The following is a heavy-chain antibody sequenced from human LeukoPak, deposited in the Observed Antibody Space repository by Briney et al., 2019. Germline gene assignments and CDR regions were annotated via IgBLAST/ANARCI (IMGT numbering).Heavy chain of an antibody. D-gene: IGHD3-22*01. V-gene: IGHV3-73*01. CDR3: TRPSFDSSVSGVVY. CDR2: IRSNANNYAT. CDR1: GFTFSGSA. Sequence: GVSLRLSCAASGFTFSGSAIHWVRQASGKGREWVGRIRSNANNYATTDVASVRGRFTISRDDSKNTAYLQMNSLKTEDTAVYYCTRPSFDSSVSGVVYWGQGTLVTVSS. J-gene: IGHJ4*02.